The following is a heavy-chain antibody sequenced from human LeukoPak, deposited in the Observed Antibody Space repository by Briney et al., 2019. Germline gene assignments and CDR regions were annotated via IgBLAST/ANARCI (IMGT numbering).Heavy chain of an antibody. CDR1: GYTFISSG. Sequence: ASVKVSCKASGYTFISSGISWVRQAPGQGLEWMGWISAYNGNTNYAQKVQGRVTMTTDTSTSTAYMELRSLRSDDTAVYYCARDGPDYGDYVNFDYWGQGTLVTVSS. D-gene: IGHD4-17*01. CDR3: ARDGPDYGDYVNFDY. V-gene: IGHV1-18*01. J-gene: IGHJ4*02. CDR2: ISAYNGNT.